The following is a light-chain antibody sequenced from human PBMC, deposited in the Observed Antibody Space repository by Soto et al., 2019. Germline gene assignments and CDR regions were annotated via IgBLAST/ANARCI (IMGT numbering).Light chain of an antibody. CDR3: ATWEGNV. V-gene: IGLV1-51*01. J-gene: IGLJ1*01. Sequence: QSVLTQPPSVSAAPGETVTISCSGSSSNIGNNHVSWYQQLPGTAPKLLIYDNNKRPSGIPDRFSGSKSATSATLGITGLRAGDEAVYYPATWEGNVFATGTKAT. CDR2: DNN. CDR1: SSNIGNNH.